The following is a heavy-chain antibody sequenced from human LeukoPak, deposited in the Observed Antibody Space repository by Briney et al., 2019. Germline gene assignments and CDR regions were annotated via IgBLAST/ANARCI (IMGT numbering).Heavy chain of an antibody. CDR3: ARKGYSGYRLGIDY. V-gene: IGHV3-33*01. CDR1: GFTFSSYG. Sequence: RGSLRLSCAASGFTFSSYGMHWVRQAPGKGLEWVAIIWYDGNEKYYADSVKGRFTISRDNSNNTLYLQMNSLRAEDTAVYYCARKGYSGYRLGIDYWGQGTLVTVSS. D-gene: IGHD5-12*01. CDR2: IWYDGNEK. J-gene: IGHJ4*02.